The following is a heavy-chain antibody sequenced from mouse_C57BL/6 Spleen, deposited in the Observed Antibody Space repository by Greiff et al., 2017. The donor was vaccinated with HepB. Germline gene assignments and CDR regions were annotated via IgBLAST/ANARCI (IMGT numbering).Heavy chain of an antibody. Sequence: EVKLVESGEGLVKPGGSLKLSCAASGFTFSSYAMSWVRQTPEKRLEWVAYISSGGDYIYHADTVKGRFTISRDNARNTLYLQMSSLKSEDTAMYYCTRTLTVVPYFDYWGQGTTLTVSS. CDR2: ISSGGDYI. V-gene: IGHV5-9-1*02. CDR1: GFTFSSYA. J-gene: IGHJ2*01. CDR3: TRTLTVVPYFDY. D-gene: IGHD1-1*01.